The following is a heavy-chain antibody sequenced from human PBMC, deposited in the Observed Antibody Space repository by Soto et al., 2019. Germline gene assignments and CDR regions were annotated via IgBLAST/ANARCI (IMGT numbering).Heavy chain of an antibody. CDR3: AREVMTSVTRGWFDP. J-gene: IGHJ5*02. Sequence: QVQLQESGPGLVRPSQTLPLTCTVSGGSLNSGGYFWSWIRQVPGKGLEWIGYVYSGDIAYYNPCLQSRVTLSLATSKEQFSLTLTSVTAADTAIYFCAREVMTSVTRGWFDPWGQGTLVNVSS. V-gene: IGHV4-31*03. CDR2: VYSGDIA. CDR1: GGSLNSGGYF. D-gene: IGHD4-17*01.